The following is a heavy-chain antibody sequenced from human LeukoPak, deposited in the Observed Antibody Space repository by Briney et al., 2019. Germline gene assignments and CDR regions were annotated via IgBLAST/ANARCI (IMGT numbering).Heavy chain of an antibody. D-gene: IGHD3-9*01. Sequence: SETLSLTCTASGGSVSSSYWSWIRQPPGKGLEWIGHIYHTGSTNYNPSLKSRVTISLDTSKNQFSLKLTSVSAADTAVYYCARDVRTINVLTGYYRPYYFDYWGQGTLVTVSS. CDR3: ARDVRTINVLTGYYRPYYFDY. CDR2: IYHTGST. V-gene: IGHV4-59*02. J-gene: IGHJ4*02. CDR1: GGSVSSSY.